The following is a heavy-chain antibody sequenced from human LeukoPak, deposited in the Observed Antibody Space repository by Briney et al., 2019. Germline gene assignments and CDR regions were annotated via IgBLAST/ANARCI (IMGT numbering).Heavy chain of an antibody. CDR3: AKGNIVVVPAAIGMNAFDI. J-gene: IGHJ3*02. V-gene: IGHV3-30*02. CDR1: GFTFSSYG. CDR2: IRYDGSNK. Sequence: GGSLRLSCAASGFTFSSYGMHWVRQAPGKGLEWVAFIRYDGSNKYYADSVKGRFTTSRDDSKNTLYLQMNSLRAEDTAVYYCAKGNIVVVPAAIGMNAFDIWGQGTMVTVSS. D-gene: IGHD2-2*01.